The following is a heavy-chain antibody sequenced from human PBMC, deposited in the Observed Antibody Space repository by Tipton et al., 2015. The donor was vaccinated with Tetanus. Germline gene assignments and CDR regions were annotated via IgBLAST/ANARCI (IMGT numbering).Heavy chain of an antibody. CDR2: ISSSWST. Sequence: TLSLTCTVSGGSLRSGDHYWSWIRQPPGKGLEWLAYISSSWSTHSNYSLKSRITISRDTSKNQFSLKLASVTAADTAVYFCARGTGDYWGQGTLVTVSS. CDR1: GGSLRSGDHY. J-gene: IGHJ4*02. V-gene: IGHV4-61*08. CDR3: ARGTGDY. D-gene: IGHD1-14*01.